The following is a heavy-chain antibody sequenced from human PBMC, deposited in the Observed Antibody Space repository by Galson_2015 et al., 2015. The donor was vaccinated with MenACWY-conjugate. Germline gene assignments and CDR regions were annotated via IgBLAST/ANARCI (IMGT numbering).Heavy chain of an antibody. CDR3: ARDMDDSSGYYEDY. D-gene: IGHD3-22*01. V-gene: IGHV1-18*01. CDR1: GYTFTSYG. Sequence: SVKVSCKASGYTFTSYGISWVRQAPGQGLEWMGWISAYSGNTNYAQKLQGRVTMTTDTSTSTAYMELRSLRSDDTAVYYCARDMDDSSGYYEDYWGRGTMLIVSS. J-gene: IGHJ3*01. CDR2: ISAYSGNT.